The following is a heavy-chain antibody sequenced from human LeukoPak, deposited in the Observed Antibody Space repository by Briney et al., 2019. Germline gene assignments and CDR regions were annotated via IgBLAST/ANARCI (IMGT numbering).Heavy chain of an antibody. V-gene: IGHV3-33*01. CDR3: ARGLWGSPNFDY. J-gene: IGHJ4*02. D-gene: IGHD2-15*01. Sequence: GGSLRLSCAASGFTFSTYGMHWVRQAPGKGLEWVAVIWYDGSNKYYADSVKGRFTISRDNSKNTLYLQMNSLRSEDTAVYFCARGLWGSPNFDYWGQGTLVTVSS. CDR2: IWYDGSNK. CDR1: GFTFSTYG.